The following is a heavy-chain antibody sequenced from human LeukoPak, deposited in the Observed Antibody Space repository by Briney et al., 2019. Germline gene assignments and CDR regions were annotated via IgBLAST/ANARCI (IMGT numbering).Heavy chain of an antibody. CDR3: AIVWSSGYTKDY. J-gene: IGHJ4*02. CDR2: ISSSSSTI. CDR1: EFTFSSYS. D-gene: IGHD3-22*01. V-gene: IGHV3-48*04. Sequence: GGSLRLSFAASEFTFSSYSIDWARQAPGKGLEWLSYISSSSSTIYYADSVKGRFTISRDNAKNSVYLQMNSLRAEDTAVYYCAIVWSSGYTKDYWGQGTLVTVSS.